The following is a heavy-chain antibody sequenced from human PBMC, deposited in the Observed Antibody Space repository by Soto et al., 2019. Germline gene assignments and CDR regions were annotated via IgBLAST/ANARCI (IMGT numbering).Heavy chain of an antibody. CDR3: AKDYGPKAPYPYSNTHTDF. Sequence: QRHLVESGGGVVQPGRSLRLSCAASGFTFSSYGMHWIRQAPGKGLEWVAVISHDGAFKDYADSVKGRFTISRDNSENTLFLEMNSLGPSDTAVYYCAKDYGPKAPYPYSNTHTDFGGQGTRVTVSS. D-gene: IGHD6-13*01. J-gene: IGHJ4*02. CDR1: GFTFSSYG. CDR2: ISHDGAFK. V-gene: IGHV3-30*18.